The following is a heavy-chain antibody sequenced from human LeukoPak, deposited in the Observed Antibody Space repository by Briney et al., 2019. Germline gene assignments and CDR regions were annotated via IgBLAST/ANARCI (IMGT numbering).Heavy chain of an antibody. CDR1: GFTFSSYA. CDR3: AKYFASGSYYKLPH. J-gene: IGHJ1*01. D-gene: IGHD3-10*01. V-gene: IGHV3-30*01. CDR2: ISYDGSNK. Sequence: GGSLRLSCAASGFTFSSYAMHWVRQAPGKGLEWVALISYDGSNKYYADSVKGRFTISRDNSKNTLYLQMNSLRAEDTAVYYCAKYFASGSYYKLPHWGQGTLVTVSS.